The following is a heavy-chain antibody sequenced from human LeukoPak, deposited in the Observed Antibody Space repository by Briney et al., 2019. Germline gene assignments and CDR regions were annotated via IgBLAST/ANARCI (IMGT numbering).Heavy chain of an antibody. CDR2: IYYRGST. V-gene: IGHV4-39*01. Sequence: SETLSLTCSVSGGSLSGSSYYWGWIRQPPGKGLEWIGNIYYRGSTYYNPSLKSRVIMSIDTSKNQFSPKVNSVTATDAAVYYCAKTVWSRLAAGLDSWGQGTLVTVSS. CDR3: AKTVWSRLAAGLDS. J-gene: IGHJ4*02. CDR1: GGSLSGSSYY. D-gene: IGHD2-21*02.